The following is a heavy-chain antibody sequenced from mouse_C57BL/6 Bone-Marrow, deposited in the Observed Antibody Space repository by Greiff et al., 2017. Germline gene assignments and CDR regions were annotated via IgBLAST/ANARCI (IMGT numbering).Heavy chain of an antibody. Sequence: EVKLMESGGGLVQPKGSLKLSCAASGFSFNTYAMNWVRQAPGKGLEWVARIRSKSNNYATYYADSVKDRFTISRDDSESMLYLQMNNLKTEDTAMYYCVRGGLSYGNYWYFDVWGTGTTVTVSS. CDR3: VRGGLSYGNYWYFDV. J-gene: IGHJ1*03. CDR1: GFSFNTYA. V-gene: IGHV10-1*01. D-gene: IGHD2-1*01. CDR2: IRSKSNNYAT.